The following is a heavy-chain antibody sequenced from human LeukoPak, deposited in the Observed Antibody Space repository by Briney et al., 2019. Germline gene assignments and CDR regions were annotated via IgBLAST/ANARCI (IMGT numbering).Heavy chain of an antibody. V-gene: IGHV3-48*04. CDR3: ARDGRYFDWPYYYYYMDV. CDR2: ISSTSTIT. CDR1: RFTFSDSS. Sequence: GGSLRLSCAASRFTFSDSSMNWVRQAPGKGLEWISYISSTSTITYYADSVKGRFTISRDNAKNSLYLQMNSLRAEDTAVYYCARDGRYFDWPYYYYYMDVWGKGTTVTVSS. J-gene: IGHJ6*03. D-gene: IGHD3-9*01.